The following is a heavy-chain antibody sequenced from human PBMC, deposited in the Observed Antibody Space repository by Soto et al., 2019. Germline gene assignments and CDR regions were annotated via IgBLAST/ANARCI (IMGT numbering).Heavy chain of an antibody. CDR1: GGSISSEY. Sequence: SETLSLPRTGSGGSISSEYWSWIRQPPGKGLEWIGYIYYSGSTNYNPSLKSRVTISVDASKNQFSLKLSSVTAADTAVYYCARDRRWYVDYWGQGTLVTVS. D-gene: IGHD6-13*01. V-gene: IGHV4-59*01. J-gene: IGHJ4*02. CDR3: ARDRRWYVDY. CDR2: IYYSGST.